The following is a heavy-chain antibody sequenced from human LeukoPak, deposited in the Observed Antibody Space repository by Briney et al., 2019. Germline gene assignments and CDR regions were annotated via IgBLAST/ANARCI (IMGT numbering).Heavy chain of an antibody. CDR3: ASQRIYYYYGMDV. J-gene: IGHJ6*02. Sequence: ASVKVSCKASGYTFTSYGISWVRQAPGQGLEWMGWISAYNGNTNYAQKLQGRVTMTTDTSTSTAYMELRSLRSDGTAVYYCASQRIYYYYGMDVWGQGTTVTVSS. CDR2: ISAYNGNT. D-gene: IGHD2-15*01. V-gene: IGHV1-18*01. CDR1: GYTFTSYG.